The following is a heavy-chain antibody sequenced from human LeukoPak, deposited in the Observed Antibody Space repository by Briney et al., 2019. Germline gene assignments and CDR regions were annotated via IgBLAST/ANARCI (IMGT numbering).Heavy chain of an antibody. D-gene: IGHD4-17*01. CDR2: INHSGST. Sequence: PSETLPLTCAVYGGSFSGYYWSWIRQPPGKGLEWIGEINHSGSTNYNPSLKSRVTISVDTSKNQFSLKLSSVTAADTAVYYCARKVNDYGIVRWGQGTLVTVSS. CDR1: GGSFSGYY. J-gene: IGHJ4*02. V-gene: IGHV4-34*01. CDR3: ARKVNDYGIVR.